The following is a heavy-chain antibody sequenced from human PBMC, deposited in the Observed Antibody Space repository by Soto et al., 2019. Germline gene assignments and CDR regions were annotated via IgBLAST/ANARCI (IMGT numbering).Heavy chain of an antibody. J-gene: IGHJ4*02. D-gene: IGHD3-22*01. CDR1: GFTFSCSA. Sequence: GGSLRLSCAASGFTFSCSAMHWVRQSSGKGLEWVGRIRSKANSYATAYAASVKGRFTISRGDSKNTAYLQMNSLKTEDTAVYYCTRLDPYSSGYYFDYWGQGTLVTVSS. CDR2: IRSKANSYAT. V-gene: IGHV3-73*01. CDR3: TRLDPYSSGYYFDY.